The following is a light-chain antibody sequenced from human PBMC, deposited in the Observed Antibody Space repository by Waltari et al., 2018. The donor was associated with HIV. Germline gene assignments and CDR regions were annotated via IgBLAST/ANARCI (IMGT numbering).Light chain of an antibody. CDR3: SSDVPTKNFCVL. J-gene: IGLJ3*02. CDR2: EVN. CDR1: HSTLGDPAY. Sequence: HSPTTPPPSASASHGQSATTACPGAHSTLGDPAYPPWYQQHPGNAPKLIISEVNKRASGVPDRFSGSKSGNTASLTVSGLQAEDEADYYCSSDVPTKNFCVLFGGGTKRTVL. V-gene: IGLV2-8*01.